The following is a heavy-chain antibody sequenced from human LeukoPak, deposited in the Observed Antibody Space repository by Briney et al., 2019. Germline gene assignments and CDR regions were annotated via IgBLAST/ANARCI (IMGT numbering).Heavy chain of an antibody. D-gene: IGHD4-23*01. J-gene: IGHJ4*02. CDR1: GFTFSSYE. CDR3: ARDLSRGSVAKVFDY. CDR2: ISGSGGST. Sequence: PGGSLRLSCAASGFTFSSYEMNWVRQAPGKGLEWVSAISGSGGSTYYADSVKGRFTISRDNAKNSLYLQMNSLRAEDTALYYCARDLSRGSVAKVFDYWGQGTLVTVSS. V-gene: IGHV3-23*01.